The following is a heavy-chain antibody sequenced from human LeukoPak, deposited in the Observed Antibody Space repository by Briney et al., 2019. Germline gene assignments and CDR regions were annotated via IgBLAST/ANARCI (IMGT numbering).Heavy chain of an antibody. CDR3: ARVDGGFSRIAAAGNWFDP. J-gene: IGHJ5*02. Sequence: PSETLSLTCAVSGGSISSGGYSWSWIRQPPGKGLEWIGYIYHSGSTYYNPSLKSRVTISVDRSKNQFSLKLSSVTAADTAVYYCARVDGGFSRIAAAGNWFDPWGQGTLVTVSS. CDR1: GGSISSGGYS. V-gene: IGHV4-30-2*01. D-gene: IGHD6-13*01. CDR2: IYHSGST.